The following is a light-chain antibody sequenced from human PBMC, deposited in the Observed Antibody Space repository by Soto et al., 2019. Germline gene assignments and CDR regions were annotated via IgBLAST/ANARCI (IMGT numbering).Light chain of an antibody. CDR1: QSVKRNY. Sequence: ETVLTQSPGTVSLSPGERATLSCRTSQSVKRNYLAWYQQKPGQAPRLLIYGVFNRATGIPDRFSGSGSGTDFTLTISGLEPEDSAVYYCQHYDGSPRTFGQGTKLEIK. V-gene: IGKV3-20*01. J-gene: IGKJ2*01. CDR3: QHYDGSPRT. CDR2: GVF.